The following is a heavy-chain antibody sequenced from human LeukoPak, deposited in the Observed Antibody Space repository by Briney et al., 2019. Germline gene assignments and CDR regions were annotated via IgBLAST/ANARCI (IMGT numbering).Heavy chain of an antibody. D-gene: IGHD4-23*01. CDR3: AQSGDRWHYFDY. J-gene: IGHJ4*02. Sequence: GGSLRLSCAASGFTFSSYSMSWVRQAPGKGLEWVANIKQDGSEKYYVDSVKGRFAISRDNAKNSLYLQMNSLRAEDTAVYYCAQSGDRWHYFDYWGQGTLVTVSS. CDR1: GFTFSSYS. CDR2: IKQDGSEK. V-gene: IGHV3-7*01.